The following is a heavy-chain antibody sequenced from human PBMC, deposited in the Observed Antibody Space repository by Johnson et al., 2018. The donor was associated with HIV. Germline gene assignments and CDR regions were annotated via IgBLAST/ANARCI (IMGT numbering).Heavy chain of an antibody. CDR3: ARESGQAFDV. D-gene: IGHD6-25*01. CDR1: GFTFDDYD. J-gene: IGHJ3*01. Sequence: VQLVESGGGVERPGGSLRLSCAASGFTFDDYDVSWVRQAPGKGLEWGSGISWNGGSAAYADSVKGRFTISRDNAKNSLYLQMNTLRVEDTAFYYCARESGQAFDVWGQGTMVTVSS. CDR2: ISWNGGSA. V-gene: IGHV3-20*04.